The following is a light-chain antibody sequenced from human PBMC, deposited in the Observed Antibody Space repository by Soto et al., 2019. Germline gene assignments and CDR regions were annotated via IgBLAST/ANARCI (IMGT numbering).Light chain of an antibody. CDR1: SSNIGAGYD. CDR3: LSYDSSLSATRV. CDR2: GNT. Sequence: QSVLTQPPSVSGAPGQRVTISCTGSSSNIGAGYDVHWYQQLPGTAPKLLIYGNTNRPSGVPDRFSVSKSGTSASLAITGLEPEDEADYYCLSYDSSLSATRVFGGGTKLTVL. V-gene: IGLV1-40*01. J-gene: IGLJ2*01.